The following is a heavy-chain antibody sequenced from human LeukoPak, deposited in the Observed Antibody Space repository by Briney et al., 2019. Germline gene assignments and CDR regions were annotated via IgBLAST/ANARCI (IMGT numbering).Heavy chain of an antibody. J-gene: IGHJ4*02. Sequence: PSETLSLTCTVPGGSISLYYWSWIRQPPGKGLEWIGYFYDTRSPKYNPSLERRVTISVDMSRNQFSLNLTSVTAADTAVYYCARGRGSLTYWGQGTLATVSS. CDR1: GGSISLYY. CDR3: ARGRGSLTY. V-gene: IGHV4-59*01. CDR2: FYDTRSP. D-gene: IGHD3-10*01.